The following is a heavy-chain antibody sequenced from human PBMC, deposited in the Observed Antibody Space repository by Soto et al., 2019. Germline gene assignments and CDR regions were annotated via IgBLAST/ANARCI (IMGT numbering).Heavy chain of an antibody. D-gene: IGHD6-13*01. CDR1: EVNCVSLG. CDR3: AAGAYYYYGMAV. Sequence: PVGPKRVPWTASEVNCVSLGGHWISKAPGKGLVWVSRINSDGSSTSYADSVKGRFTISRDNAKNTLYLQMNSLRAEDTAVYYCAAGAYYYYGMAVWGQGTTVTVSS. CDR2: INSDGSST. J-gene: IGHJ6*02. V-gene: IGHV3-74*01.